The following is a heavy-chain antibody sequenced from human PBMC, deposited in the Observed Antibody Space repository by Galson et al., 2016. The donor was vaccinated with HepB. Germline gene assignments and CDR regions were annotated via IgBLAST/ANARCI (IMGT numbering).Heavy chain of an antibody. Sequence: LSLTCVVSGGSITSNWWSWVRQPPGRGLEWIGEINHSGSTSYNPSLKSRVTISVDKSKNQFSLGLTSMTAADTAVYYCVACGTFALDSWGQGTLVTVSS. V-gene: IGHV4-4*02. CDR2: INHSGST. CDR1: GGSITSNW. J-gene: IGHJ5*01. CDR3: VACGTFALDS. D-gene: IGHD1-26*01.